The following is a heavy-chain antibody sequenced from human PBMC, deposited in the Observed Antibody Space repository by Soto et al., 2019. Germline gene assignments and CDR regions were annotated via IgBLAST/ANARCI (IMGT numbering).Heavy chain of an antibody. D-gene: IGHD2-2*01. Sequence: EVQLLESGGGLVQPGGSLRLSCAASGFTFSSHVMTWVRQAPGKGLEWVSSISVNGDTTYYAGSVKGRFTISRDNSKSTLYLQMNSLRAEDTAVYYCAKDMRSSTSLWGQGTLVTVSS. CDR3: AKDMRSSTSL. CDR2: ISVNGDTT. V-gene: IGHV3-23*01. CDR1: GFTFSSHV. J-gene: IGHJ4*02.